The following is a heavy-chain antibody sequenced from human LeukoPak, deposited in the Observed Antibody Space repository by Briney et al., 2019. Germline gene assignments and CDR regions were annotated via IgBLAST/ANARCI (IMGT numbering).Heavy chain of an antibody. Sequence: GESLKLSCKGSGYIFTRFWIGWVRQMPGKGLEWMGIIYPGDSDTKYSPSFQGQVTISADKSVSTAYLQWSSLKASDTAMYYCARYYYDSGGYYSDTFDIWGQGTMVTVTS. CDR1: GYIFTRFW. CDR3: ARYYYDSGGYYSDTFDI. CDR2: IYPGDSDT. V-gene: IGHV5-51*01. J-gene: IGHJ3*02. D-gene: IGHD3-22*01.